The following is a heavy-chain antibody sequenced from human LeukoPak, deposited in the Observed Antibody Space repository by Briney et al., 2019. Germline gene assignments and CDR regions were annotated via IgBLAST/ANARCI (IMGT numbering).Heavy chain of an antibody. Sequence: GGSLRLSCAASGFTVSSNDMSWVRQAPGKGLECISVIYSGGSTDYADSVKGRLTISRDNSKNTLYLQMNSLRAEDTAVYYCAKDYGSFYYYYMDVWGKGTTVTISS. CDR1: GFTVSSND. CDR2: IYSGGST. V-gene: IGHV3-53*05. D-gene: IGHD3-10*01. CDR3: AKDYGSFYYYYMDV. J-gene: IGHJ6*03.